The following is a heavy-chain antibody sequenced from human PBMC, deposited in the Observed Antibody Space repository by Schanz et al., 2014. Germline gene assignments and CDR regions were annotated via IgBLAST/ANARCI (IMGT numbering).Heavy chain of an antibody. J-gene: IGHJ4*02. Sequence: EVLLVESGGGLVTPGESLRLSCAASGFTFGNFFMSWVRQAPGKGLEWVANIKQDGIEKYYVDSVKGRFTISRDNAKNSLYLQMNSLTADDTAVYYCARDKGGYYPFDYWGRGTLVTVSS. D-gene: IGHD3-3*01. CDR1: GFTFGNFF. CDR2: IKQDGIEK. CDR3: ARDKGGYYPFDY. V-gene: IGHV3-7*01.